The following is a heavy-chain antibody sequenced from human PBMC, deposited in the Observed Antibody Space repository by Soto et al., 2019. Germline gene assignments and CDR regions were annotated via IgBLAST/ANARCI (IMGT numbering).Heavy chain of an antibody. CDR3: AMSIVVVTALDY. V-gene: IGHV1-3*05. J-gene: IGHJ4*02. Sequence: QVQLVQSGAEEKKPGASVKVSCKASGYTFTSYAMHWVRQAPGQRLEWMGWINAGNGNTTYSQKFQGRVTITRDTSASTAYMELSSLRSEDTAVYYCAMSIVVVTALDYWGQGTLFTVSS. CDR1: GYTFTSYA. CDR2: INAGNGNT. D-gene: IGHD2-21*02.